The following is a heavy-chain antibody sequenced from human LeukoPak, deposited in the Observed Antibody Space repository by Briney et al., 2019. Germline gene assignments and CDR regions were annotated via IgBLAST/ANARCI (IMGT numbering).Heavy chain of an antibody. CDR2: INPESGDT. V-gene: IGHV1-2*02. CDR1: GYTFTYHY. Sequence: ASVKVSCKASGYTFTYHYIHWMRQAPGQGLEWMGWINPESGDTSYAQKFQGRVTMTRDTSISTVYVELSRLRSDDTAVYYCARSDSYTWFDPWGQGTLVTVSS. J-gene: IGHJ5*02. CDR3: ARSDSYTWFDP. D-gene: IGHD2-15*01.